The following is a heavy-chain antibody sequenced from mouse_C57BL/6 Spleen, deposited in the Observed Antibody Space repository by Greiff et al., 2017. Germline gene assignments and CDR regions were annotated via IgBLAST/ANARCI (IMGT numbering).Heavy chain of an antibody. D-gene: IGHD2-1*01. CDR2: FYPGSGSI. V-gene: IGHV1-62-2*01. CDR3: ARHEDRDYGNYGAMDY. J-gene: IGHJ4*01. Sequence: QVQLQQSGAELVKPGASVKLSCKASGYTFTEYTIHWVKQRSGQGLEWIGWFYPGSGSIKYNEKFKDKATLTADKSSSAVYMELSRLTSEDSAVYFCARHEDRDYGNYGAMDYWGQGTSVTVSS. CDR1: GYTFTEYT.